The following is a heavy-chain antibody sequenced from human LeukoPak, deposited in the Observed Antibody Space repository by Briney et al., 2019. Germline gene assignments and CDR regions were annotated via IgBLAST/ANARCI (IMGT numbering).Heavy chain of an antibody. J-gene: IGHJ4*02. V-gene: IGHV3-23*01. Sequence: GGSLRLSCAASGFTFSSYAMSWVRQAPEKGLEWVSAISGSGGSTYYADSVKGRFTISRDNSKNTLYLQMNSLRAEDTAVYYCAKAPRELLLLYFDYWGQGTLVTVSS. CDR2: ISGSGGST. D-gene: IGHD3-10*01. CDR1: GFTFSSYA. CDR3: AKAPRELLLLYFDY.